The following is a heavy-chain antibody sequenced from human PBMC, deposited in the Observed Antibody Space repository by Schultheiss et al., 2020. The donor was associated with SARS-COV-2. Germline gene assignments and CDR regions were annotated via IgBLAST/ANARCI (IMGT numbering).Heavy chain of an antibody. CDR1: GGTFSSYA. Sequence: SVKVSCEASGGTFSSYAISWVRQSPGQGLEWMGGIIPIFGTANYAQKFQGRVTITADESTSTAYMELSSLRSEDTAVYYCARYDSSSVYYYYGMDVWGQGTTVTVSS. V-gene: IGHV1-69*13. J-gene: IGHJ6*02. CDR2: IIPIFGTA. D-gene: IGHD3-22*01. CDR3: ARYDSSSVYYYYGMDV.